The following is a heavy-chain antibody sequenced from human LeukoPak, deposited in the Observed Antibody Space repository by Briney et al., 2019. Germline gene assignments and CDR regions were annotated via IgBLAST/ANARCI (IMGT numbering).Heavy chain of an antibody. CDR1: GGTFSSYA. V-gene: IGHV1-69*13. CDR3: ARAYCSGGSRYSEHFDY. Sequence: SVKVSCKASGGTFSSYAISWVRRAPGQGLEWMGGIIPIFGTANYAQKFQGRVTITADESTSTAYMELSSLRSEDTAVYYCARAYCSGGSRYSEHFDYWGQGTLVTVSS. D-gene: IGHD2-15*01. CDR2: IIPIFGTA. J-gene: IGHJ4*02.